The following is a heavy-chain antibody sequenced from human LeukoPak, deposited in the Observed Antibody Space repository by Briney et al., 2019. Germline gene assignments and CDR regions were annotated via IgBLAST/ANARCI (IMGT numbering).Heavy chain of an antibody. J-gene: IGHJ4*02. Sequence: GGSLRLSCAASGFTFSSYAMHWVRQAPGRGLEWVALISSDGSNKYYADSVKGRFTISRDNSKNTLYLQMSSLRPEDTAVYYCARDCCGERYYFDYWGQGTLVTVSS. D-gene: IGHD3-10*01. CDR1: GFTFSSYA. CDR2: ISSDGSNK. V-gene: IGHV3-30-3*01. CDR3: ARDCCGERYYFDY.